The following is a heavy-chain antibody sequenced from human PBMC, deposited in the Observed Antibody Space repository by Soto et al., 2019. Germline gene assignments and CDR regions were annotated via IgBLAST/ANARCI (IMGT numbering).Heavy chain of an antibody. Sequence: QVQLVQSGAEVKKPGASVKVSCKASGYSFTKYHMHWVRQAPGQGLEWMGWINPGSGVTNQAQKFQGRVTMTRDTSITTTYMERNSLTSDDTAVYYCARVAGHKNARFDTWGQGALVTVSS. CDR3: ARVAGHKNARFDT. D-gene: IGHD1-1*01. J-gene: IGHJ4*02. CDR2: INPGSGVT. V-gene: IGHV1-2*02. CDR1: GYSFTKYH.